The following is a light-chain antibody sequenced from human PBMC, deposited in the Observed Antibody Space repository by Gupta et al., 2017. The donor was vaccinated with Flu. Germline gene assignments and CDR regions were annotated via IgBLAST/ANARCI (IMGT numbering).Light chain of an antibody. CDR1: SRDIGGYNY. V-gene: IGLV2-14*01. Sequence: QSALTQPASVSGSPGQSITISCTGTSRDIGGYNYVSWYQQHPGKAPKLMIYEVRNRPSGVSNRFSASKSGNTASLTISGLQAEDEADYYCSSYTSTSMIFGGGTTLTVL. CDR2: EVR. J-gene: IGLJ2*01. CDR3: SSYTSTSMI.